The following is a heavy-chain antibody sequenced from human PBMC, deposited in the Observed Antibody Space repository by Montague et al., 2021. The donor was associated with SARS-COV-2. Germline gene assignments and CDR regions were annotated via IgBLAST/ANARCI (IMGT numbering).Heavy chain of an antibody. Sequence: SLRLSCEAFGFTFDDSAMHWVRQAPGKGLEWVSGISWNSGSIGYSDSVKGRFTISRDNAKNSLYLQMNSLRAEDTALYYCAKAHYYDSSGYDNWGQGTLVTVSS. CDR2: ISWNSGSI. J-gene: IGHJ4*02. CDR1: GFTFDDSA. CDR3: AKAHYYDSSGYDN. D-gene: IGHD3-22*01. V-gene: IGHV3-9*01.